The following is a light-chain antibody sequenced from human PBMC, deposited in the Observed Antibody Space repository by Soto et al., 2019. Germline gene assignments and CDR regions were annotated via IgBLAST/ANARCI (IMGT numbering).Light chain of an antibody. CDR2: GAS. CDR1: QSVSSN. CDR3: QQYGSSPTT. V-gene: IGKV3-20*01. Sequence: VVVTQSPATLSVSPWDRATLSCRASQSVSSNLAWYQQKPGQAPRLLIYGASTRATGIPARFSGSGSGTDFTLTISRLEPEDFAVYYCQQYGSSPTTFAQGTRLAIK. J-gene: IGKJ5*01.